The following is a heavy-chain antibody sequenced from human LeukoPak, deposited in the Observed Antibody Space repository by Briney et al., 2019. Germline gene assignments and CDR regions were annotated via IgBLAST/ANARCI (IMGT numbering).Heavy chain of an antibody. CDR1: GFTFSSYG. CDR3: AKVLLRLGELSPFDY. Sequence: GGSLRLSCAASGFTFSSYGMHWVRQAPGKGLEWVAVISYDGSNKYYADSVKGRFTIFRDNSKNTLYLQMSSLRAEDTAVYYCAKVLLRLGELSPFDYWGQGTLVTVSS. D-gene: IGHD3-16*02. V-gene: IGHV3-30*18. J-gene: IGHJ4*02. CDR2: ISYDGSNK.